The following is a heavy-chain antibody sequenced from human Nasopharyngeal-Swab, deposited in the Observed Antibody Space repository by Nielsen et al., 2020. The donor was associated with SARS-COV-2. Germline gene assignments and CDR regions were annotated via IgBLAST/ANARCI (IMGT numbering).Heavy chain of an antibody. Sequence: WIRQPQGTGLEGVGRIKSKTDGSTRDYAVPVKGRFTLFRDDSKQTVSLQMYSLKPEDTGVYYCAGRYCSGTSCYSYTPSYSGVYHYYYMDVWGKGTPVTVSS. CDR3: AGRYCSGTSCYSYTPSYSGVYHYYYMDV. V-gene: IGHV3-15*01. CDR2: IKSKTDGSTR. D-gene: IGHD2-15*01. J-gene: IGHJ6*03.